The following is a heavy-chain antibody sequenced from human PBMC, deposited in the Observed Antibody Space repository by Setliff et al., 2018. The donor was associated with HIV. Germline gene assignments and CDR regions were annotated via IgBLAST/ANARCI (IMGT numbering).Heavy chain of an antibody. J-gene: IGHJ3*02. V-gene: IGHV1-69*05. Sequence: SVKVSCKASGGTFSSYAISWVRQAPGQGLEWMGGIIPIFGTANYAQKFQGRVTITTDESTSTAYMELSSLRSEDTAVYYCAREGRSGSYGRRNAFDIWGQGTMVTVSS. CDR2: IIPIFGTA. CDR1: GGTFSSYA. D-gene: IGHD1-26*01. CDR3: AREGRSGSYGRRNAFDI.